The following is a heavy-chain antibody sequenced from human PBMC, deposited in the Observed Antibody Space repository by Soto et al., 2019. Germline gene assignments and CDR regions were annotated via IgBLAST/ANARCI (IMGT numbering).Heavy chain of an antibody. CDR1: GGSISSYY. D-gene: IGHD3-22*01. Sequence: QVQLQESGPGLVKPSETLSLTCTVSGGSISSYYWSWIRQPPGKGLEWIGYIYYSDSTNYNPSLKSRVIISVDTSKNQFCLRLSSVTAADTAVYDCARAYYGASGDRLDPWGEGILVTVSS. J-gene: IGHJ5*02. CDR3: ARAYYGASGDRLDP. V-gene: IGHV4-59*01. CDR2: IYYSDST.